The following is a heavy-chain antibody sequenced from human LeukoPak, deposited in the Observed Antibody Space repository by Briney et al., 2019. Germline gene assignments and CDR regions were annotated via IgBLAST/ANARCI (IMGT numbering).Heavy chain of an antibody. D-gene: IGHD6-13*01. CDR1: GYTLTSYG. CDR2: ISAYNGNT. Sequence: AAVRVSSKASGYTLTSYGISWGPHTPGQGLERMAWISAYNGNTNNAQKPQGRVTMTTDTSTSTAYMELRSLRFDDTAVYYCARGGTIAAAGTDYWGQGPLVTVSS. CDR3: ARGGTIAAAGTDY. V-gene: IGHV1-18*01. J-gene: IGHJ4*02.